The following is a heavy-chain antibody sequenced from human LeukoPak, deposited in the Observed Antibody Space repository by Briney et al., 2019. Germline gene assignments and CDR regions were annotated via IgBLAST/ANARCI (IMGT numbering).Heavy chain of an antibody. V-gene: IGHV3-74*01. CDR1: GFTFSSYW. Sequence: GGSLRLSCAVSGFTFSSYWMHWVRQAPGKGLVWVSRIDRDGSRINYADSVKGRFTISRDNGKNTLYLQMNSLRAEDTAVYYCARGSTYYDSSGQVPFDYWGQGTLVTVSS. D-gene: IGHD3-22*01. CDR2: IDRDGSRI. J-gene: IGHJ4*02. CDR3: ARGSTYYDSSGQVPFDY.